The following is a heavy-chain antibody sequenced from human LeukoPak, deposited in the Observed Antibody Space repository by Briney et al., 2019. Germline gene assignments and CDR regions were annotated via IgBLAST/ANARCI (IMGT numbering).Heavy chain of an antibody. CDR2: INPSGGST. Sequence: ASVKVSCKASGYTFTSYYIHWVRQAPGQGLEWMGIINPSGGSTSYAQKFQGRVTMTRDTSTSTVYMELSSLRSEDTAVYYCARDEAPYDSSGYYPWEVGDYWGQGTLVTVSS. V-gene: IGHV1-46*01. CDR3: ARDEAPYDSSGYYPWEVGDY. D-gene: IGHD3-22*01. J-gene: IGHJ4*02. CDR1: GYTFTSYY.